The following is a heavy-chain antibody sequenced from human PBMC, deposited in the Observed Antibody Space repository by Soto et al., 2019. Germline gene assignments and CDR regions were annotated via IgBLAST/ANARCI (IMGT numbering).Heavy chain of an antibody. V-gene: IGHV3-33*01. CDR2: IWYDGSNK. Sequence: QVQLVESGGGVVQPGRSLRLSCAASGFTFSSYGMHWVRQAPGKGLEWVAVIWYDGSNKYYADSVKGRFTISRDNSKNTLDLQMNSLRAEDTAVYYCARASTYCSGGSCYLAPQYFQHWGQGTLVTVSS. D-gene: IGHD2-15*01. CDR1: GFTFSSYG. J-gene: IGHJ1*01. CDR3: ARASTYCSGGSCYLAPQYFQH.